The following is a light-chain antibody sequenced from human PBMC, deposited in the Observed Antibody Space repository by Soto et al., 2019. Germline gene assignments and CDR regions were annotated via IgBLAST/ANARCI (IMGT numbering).Light chain of an antibody. J-gene: IGKJ2*01. CDR2: WAS. CDR1: QSVLYSADNKNY. Sequence: DIVMTQSPDSLAVSLGERATINCKSSQSVLYSADNKNYLAWYLQKPGQPPKLLIYWASTRESGVPDRFSGSGSGTDFTLTISSLQAEDVAVYYCQQHYSSPYTFGQGTKLEIK. CDR3: QQHYSSPYT. V-gene: IGKV4-1*01.